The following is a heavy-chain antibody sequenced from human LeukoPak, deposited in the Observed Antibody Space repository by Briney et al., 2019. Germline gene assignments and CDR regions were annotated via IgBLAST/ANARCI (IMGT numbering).Heavy chain of an antibody. J-gene: IGHJ2*01. CDR1: GFTFSSYA. Sequence: GGSLRLSCAASGFTFSSYAMSWVRQAPGKGLEWVSAISGSGGSTYYADSAKGRFTISRDNSKNTLYLQMNSLRAEDTAVYYCAKDIVIAVAGTGTWHFDLWGRGTLVTVSS. D-gene: IGHD6-19*01. V-gene: IGHV3-23*01. CDR3: AKDIVIAVAGTGTWHFDL. CDR2: ISGSGGST.